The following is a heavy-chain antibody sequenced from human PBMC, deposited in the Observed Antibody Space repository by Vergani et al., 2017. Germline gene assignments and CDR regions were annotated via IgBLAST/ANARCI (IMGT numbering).Heavy chain of an antibody. Sequence: QVQLVQSGAEVKKPGASVKVSCKASGYTFTSDDINWVRQATGQGLEWMGWMNPISGNTGYAQNLQGRLTMTTDTSTSTAYMELRSLRSDDTAVYYCARDPGGGAIVATNYYYCGMDVWGQGP. J-gene: IGHJ6*02. V-gene: IGHV1-8*02. D-gene: IGHD5-12*01. CDR1: GYTFTSDD. CDR3: ARDPGGGAIVATNYYYCGMDV. CDR2: MNPISGNT.